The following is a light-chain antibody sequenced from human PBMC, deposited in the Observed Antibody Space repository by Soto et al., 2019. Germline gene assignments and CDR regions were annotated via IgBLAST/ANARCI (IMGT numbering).Light chain of an antibody. CDR3: CSYAGSSYV. Sequence: QSALTQPASVSGSPGQSITISCTGTSSDVGSYNLVSWYQQHPGKAPKLMIYEGSKRPSGVSNRFSGSKSGNTASLTISGLQADDDADYYCCSYAGSSYVFGTGSMVTVL. J-gene: IGLJ1*01. V-gene: IGLV2-23*01. CDR1: SSDVGSYNL. CDR2: EGS.